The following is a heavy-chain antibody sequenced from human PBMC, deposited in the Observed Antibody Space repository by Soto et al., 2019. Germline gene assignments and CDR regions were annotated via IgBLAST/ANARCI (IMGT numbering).Heavy chain of an antibody. CDR3: ARSAGDGYTPYYFDY. Sequence: AGGSLRLSXAASGFTSSDHYMDWVRQAPGKGLEWVGRTRNKANSYTTEYAASVKGRFTISRDDSKNSLYLQMNSLKTEDTAVYYCARSAGDGYTPYYFDYWGQGTLVTVSS. CDR1: GFTSSDHY. V-gene: IGHV3-72*01. D-gene: IGHD5-12*01. CDR2: TRNKANSYTT. J-gene: IGHJ4*02.